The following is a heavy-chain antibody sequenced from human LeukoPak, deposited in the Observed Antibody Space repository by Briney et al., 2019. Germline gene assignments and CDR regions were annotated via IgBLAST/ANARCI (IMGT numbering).Heavy chain of an antibody. V-gene: IGHV3-66*01. CDR3: ARGGSYLSAFDI. D-gene: IGHD1-26*01. Sequence: GGSLRLSCAASGLTVSSNYMNWVRQAPGKGLEWVSVIYSGGSTYYADSVKGRFTISRDNSKNTLYLQMNSLRAEDTAVYYCARGGSYLSAFDIWGQGTMVTVSS. J-gene: IGHJ3*02. CDR2: IYSGGST. CDR1: GLTVSSNY.